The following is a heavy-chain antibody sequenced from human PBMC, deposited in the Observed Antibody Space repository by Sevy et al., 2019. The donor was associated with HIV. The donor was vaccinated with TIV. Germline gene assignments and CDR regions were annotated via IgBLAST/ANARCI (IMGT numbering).Heavy chain of an antibody. CDR1: GFTFSIYS. D-gene: IGHD5-12*01. V-gene: IGHV3-48*01. CDR3: ARDLSDYDRHLYSYGVDV. CDR2: IGSSGHSI. J-gene: IGHJ6*02. Sequence: GGSLRLSCAASGFTFSIYSMNWVRQAPGRGLEWVSYIGSSGHSIYYVDSVKGRFTISRDNAKNSRFLQMNSLRAEDTAVYYCARDLSDYDRHLYSYGVDVWGQGTTVTVSS.